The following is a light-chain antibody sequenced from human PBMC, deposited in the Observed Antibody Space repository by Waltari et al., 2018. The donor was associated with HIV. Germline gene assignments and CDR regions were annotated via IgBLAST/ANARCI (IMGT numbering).Light chain of an antibody. Sequence: QSVLTQPPSMSAAPGQRVTISCTGSSSDIGAPYDVHWYQQLPGTAPKLLIYNSTNLTSGVPDRFSGAKSGTSASLAITGLQPEEEAEYFCQSYDNSLKVIFGGGTRLTVL. CDR2: NST. CDR1: SSDIGAPYD. V-gene: IGLV1-40*01. J-gene: IGLJ2*01. CDR3: QSYDNSLKVI.